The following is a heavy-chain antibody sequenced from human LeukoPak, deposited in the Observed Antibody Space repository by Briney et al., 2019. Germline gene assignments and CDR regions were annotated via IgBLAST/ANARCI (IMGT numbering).Heavy chain of an antibody. CDR1: GFTFSSHP. D-gene: IGHD1-26*01. Sequence: GGSLRLSCAVSGFTFSSHPMSWVRQAPGKGLQWVSVISGSAGNTYYADSVKGRFTISRDNSKNTLYLQMNSLRAEDTAVYYCARSDRIVGATATFDYWGQGTLVTVSS. J-gene: IGHJ4*02. CDR3: ARSDRIVGATATFDY. V-gene: IGHV3-23*01. CDR2: ISGSAGNT.